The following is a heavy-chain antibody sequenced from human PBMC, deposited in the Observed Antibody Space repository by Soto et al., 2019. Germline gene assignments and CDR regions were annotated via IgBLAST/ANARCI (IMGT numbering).Heavy chain of an antibody. CDR3: ARGTYSSGLSFDP. V-gene: IGHV1-69*02. CDR2: IIPILGIA. Sequence: QVQLVQSGAEVKKPGSSVKVSGKASGGTFSSYTISWVGQAPGQGLEWMGRIIPILGIANYAQKFQGRVTITADKSTSTAYRELSSLRSEDTAVYYCARGTYSSGLSFDPWGQGTLVTVSS. J-gene: IGHJ5*02. D-gene: IGHD6-19*01. CDR1: GGTFSSYT.